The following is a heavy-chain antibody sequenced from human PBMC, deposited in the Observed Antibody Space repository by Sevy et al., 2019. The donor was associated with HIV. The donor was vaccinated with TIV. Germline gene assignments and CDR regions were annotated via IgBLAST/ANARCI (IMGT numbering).Heavy chain of an antibody. V-gene: IGHV3-23*01. Sequence: GGSLRLSCAASGFTFNNYAMSWVRQAPGKGLEWVSTISGGGVNTYYADSVKGRFTISRDNSKNTLYLRLSSLRAEDTAVYYCAKDGGGWYTSGWYYFDYWGQGALVTVSS. D-gene: IGHD6-19*01. CDR1: GFTFNNYA. CDR2: ISGGGVNT. CDR3: AKDGGGWYTSGWYYFDY. J-gene: IGHJ4*02.